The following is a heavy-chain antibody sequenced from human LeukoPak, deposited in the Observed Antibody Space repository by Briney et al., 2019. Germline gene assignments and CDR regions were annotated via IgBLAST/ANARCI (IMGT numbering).Heavy chain of an antibody. J-gene: IGHJ4*02. CDR3: ARDMVAVAGTVDY. CDR2: IYSGGST. V-gene: IGHV3-66*02. Sequence: PGGSLRLSCAASGFTVSSNYMSWVRQAPGKGLEWVSVIYSGGSTYYADSVKGRFTISRDNSKNTLYLQTNSLRAEDTAVYYCARDMVAVAGTVDYWGQGTLVTVSS. CDR1: GFTVSSNY. D-gene: IGHD6-19*01.